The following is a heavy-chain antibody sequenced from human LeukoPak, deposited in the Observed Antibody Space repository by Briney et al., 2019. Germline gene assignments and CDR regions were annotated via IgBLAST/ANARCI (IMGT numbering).Heavy chain of an antibody. J-gene: IGHJ4*02. Sequence: KTSETLSLTCTVSGGSISSYYWSWIRQPPGKGLEWIGYIYYSGSTNYNPSLKSRVTISVDTSKNQFSLKLSSVTAADTAVYYCARGGSPGLDYWGQGTLVTVSS. D-gene: IGHD2-15*01. CDR3: ARGGSPGLDY. V-gene: IGHV4-59*01. CDR1: GGSISSYY. CDR2: IYYSGST.